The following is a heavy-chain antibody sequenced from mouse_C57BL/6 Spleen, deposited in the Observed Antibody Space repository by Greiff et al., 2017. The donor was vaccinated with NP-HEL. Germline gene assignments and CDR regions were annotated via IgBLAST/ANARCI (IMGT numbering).Heavy chain of an antibody. CDR2: INPNNGGT. CDR3: ARRRQPRLRLMDY. J-gene: IGHJ4*01. V-gene: IGHV1-26*01. D-gene: IGHD3-2*02. CDR1: GYTFTDYY. Sequence: EVQLQQSGPELVKPGASVKISCKASGYTFTDYYMNWVKQSHGKSLEWIGDINPNNGGTSYNQKFKGKATLTVDKSSSTAYMELRSLTSEDSAVYYGARRRQPRLRLMDYWGQGTSVTVSS.